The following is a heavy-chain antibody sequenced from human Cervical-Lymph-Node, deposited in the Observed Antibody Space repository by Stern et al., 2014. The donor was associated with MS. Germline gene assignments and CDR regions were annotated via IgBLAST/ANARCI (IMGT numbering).Heavy chain of an antibody. J-gene: IGHJ6*02. Sequence: MQLVQSGGGLVQPGGSLRLSCVASGFTFSDHYMDWVRQAPGKGLEWVGRTGNKPNRYTTEYAAPVKGRFTISRDDSKNSLYLQMNSLKTEDTAVYYCARVGTDDYYGSMDVWGQGTTVTVSS. CDR2: TGNKPNRYTT. CDR3: ARVGTDDYYGSMDV. V-gene: IGHV3-72*01. CDR1: GFTFSDHY. D-gene: IGHD3-10*01.